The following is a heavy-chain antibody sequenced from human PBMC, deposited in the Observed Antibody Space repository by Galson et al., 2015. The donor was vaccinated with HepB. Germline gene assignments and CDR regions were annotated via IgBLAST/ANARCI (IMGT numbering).Heavy chain of an antibody. CDR3: TTDINYYDSSGSKDFDY. CDR2: IKSKTDGGTT. D-gene: IGHD3-22*01. CDR1: GFTFSNTW. V-gene: IGHV3-15*01. J-gene: IGHJ4*02. Sequence: SLRLSCAASGFTFSNTWMSWVRQAPGKGLEWVGRIKSKTDGGTTDYAAPVKGRFTISRDDSKNTLYLQMNSLKTEDTAVYYCTTDINYYDSSGSKDFDYWGQGTLVTVSS.